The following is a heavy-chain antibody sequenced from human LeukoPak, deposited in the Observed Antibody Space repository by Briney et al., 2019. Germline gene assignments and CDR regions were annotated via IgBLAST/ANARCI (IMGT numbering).Heavy chain of an antibody. CDR3: AKVYYGSGSYYNAFDY. J-gene: IGHJ4*02. V-gene: IGHV3-30*02. CDR1: GFRFSSYG. D-gene: IGHD3-10*01. Sequence: GRSLRLSCAASGFRFSSYGMHWVRQAPGKGLEWVAFIRYDGSNKYYADSVKGRFTISRDNSKNTLYLQMNSLRAEDTAVYYRAKVYYGSGSYYNAFDYWGQGTLVTVSS. CDR2: IRYDGSNK.